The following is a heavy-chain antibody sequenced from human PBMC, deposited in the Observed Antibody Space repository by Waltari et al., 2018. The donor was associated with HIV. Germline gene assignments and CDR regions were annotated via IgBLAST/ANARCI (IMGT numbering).Heavy chain of an antibody. CDR2: INSDGSST. Sequence: EVQLVESGGDLVQPGGSLRLSCVASGFTFSIYWMHWIRQAPGKGLVWISRINSDGSSTSYSDSVKGRFTISRDNDKNTVYLEMNSLRAEDMALYYCARGSRRDRWDVTDSDWGQGTLVTVSS. V-gene: IGHV3-74*01. D-gene: IGHD1-26*01. CDR1: GFTFSIYW. CDR3: ARGSRRDRWDVTDSD. J-gene: IGHJ4*02.